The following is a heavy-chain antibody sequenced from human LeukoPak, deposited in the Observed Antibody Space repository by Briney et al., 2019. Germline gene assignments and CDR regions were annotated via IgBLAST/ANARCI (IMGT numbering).Heavy chain of an antibody. CDR3: ARDTGKSGQPDY. Sequence: PSETLSLTCTVSGGSISSYYWSWIRQPAGKAPEWIGRIYSSGIINYNPSLKSRVPMSLDNSKNLLSLKVSYVTGAATAVYYCARDTGKSGQPDYSDQGTLVTVSS. CDR2: IYSSGII. CDR1: GGSISSYY. V-gene: IGHV4-4*07. J-gene: IGHJ4*02. D-gene: IGHD3-3*01.